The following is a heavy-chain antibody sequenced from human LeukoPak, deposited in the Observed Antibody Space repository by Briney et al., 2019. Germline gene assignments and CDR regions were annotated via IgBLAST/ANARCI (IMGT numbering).Heavy chain of an antibody. J-gene: IGHJ6*03. CDR1: GFTFSDYY. CDR3: ARESRVAGTGYYYYYYMDV. D-gene: IGHD6-19*01. Sequence: GGSLRLSCAASGFTFSDYYMSWIRQAPGKGLEWVSYISSSGSTIYYADSVKGRFTISRDNAKNSLYLQMNSLRAEDTAVYYCARESRVAGTGYYYYYYMDVWGKGTTVTVSS. V-gene: IGHV3-11*04. CDR2: ISSSGSTI.